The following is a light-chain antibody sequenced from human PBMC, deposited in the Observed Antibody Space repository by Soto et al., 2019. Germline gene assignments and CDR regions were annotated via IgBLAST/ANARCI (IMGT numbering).Light chain of an antibody. CDR3: QQRSNWPPT. V-gene: IGKV3-11*01. CDR2: DAS. CDR1: QTVSGSY. J-gene: IGKJ5*01. Sequence: EIVLTQFPGTLSLSPGERGTLSCRASQTVSGSYVAWYQQKPGQAPRLLIYDASNRATGIPARFSGSGSGTDFTLTISSLEPEDFAVYYCQQRSNWPPTFGQGTRLEIK.